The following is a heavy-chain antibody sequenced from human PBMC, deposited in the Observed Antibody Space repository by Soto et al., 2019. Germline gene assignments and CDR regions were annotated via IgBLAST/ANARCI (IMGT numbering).Heavy chain of an antibody. D-gene: IGHD1-1*01. CDR3: TTTYPNDDSRVVAY. Sequence: EVQLVESGGGLVQPGRSLRLSCAASGFTFDDYAMHWVRQPPGKGLEWVSGITWNSGSKDYADSLKGRFTISRDNRKNSLYLQMNSLRGEDTALYYCTTTYPNDDSRVVAYWGQGTLVTVSS. CDR2: ITWNSGSK. J-gene: IGHJ4*02. CDR1: GFTFDDYA. V-gene: IGHV3-9*01.